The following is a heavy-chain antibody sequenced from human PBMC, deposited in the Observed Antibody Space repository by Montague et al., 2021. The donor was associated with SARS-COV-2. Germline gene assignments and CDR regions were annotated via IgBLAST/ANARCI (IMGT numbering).Heavy chain of an antibody. D-gene: IGHD5-12*01. CDR2: INHSGST. CDR3: AREVGRGYSGYEGEY. CDR1: GGSFSGYY. V-gene: IGHV4-34*01. J-gene: IGHJ4*02. Sequence: SETLSLTCAVYGGSFSGYYWSWIRQPSGKGLEWIGEINHSGSTNYNPSLKSRVTISVDTPKNQFSLKLSSVTAADTAVYYCAREVGRGYSGYEGEYWGQGTLVTVSS.